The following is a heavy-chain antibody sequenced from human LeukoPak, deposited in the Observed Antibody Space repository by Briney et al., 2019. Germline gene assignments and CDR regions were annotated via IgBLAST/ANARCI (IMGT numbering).Heavy chain of an antibody. J-gene: IGHJ3*02. D-gene: IGHD2-2*01. CDR2: ISGSGGST. V-gene: IGHV3-23*01. Sequence: GGSLRLSCAASGFTFSSYAMSWVRQAPGKGLEWVSAISGSGGSTYYADSVKGRFTVSRDSSKNTLYLQMNSLRAEDTAVYYCAKCLSSRTSWYVAFDIWGQGTMVTVSS. CDR1: GFTFSSYA. CDR3: AKCLSSRTSWYVAFDI.